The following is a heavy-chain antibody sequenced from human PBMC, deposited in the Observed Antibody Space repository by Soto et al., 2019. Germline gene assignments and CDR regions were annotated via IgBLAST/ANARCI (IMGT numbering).Heavy chain of an antibody. CDR1: GFTFSSYE. V-gene: IGHV3-48*03. CDR2: ISSSGSTI. J-gene: IGHJ6*02. D-gene: IGHD3-3*01. Sequence: GGALRLSCAASGFTFSSYEMNWIRQAPGKGLEWVSYISSSGSTIYYADSVKGRFTISRDNAKNSLYLQMNSLRAEDTAVYYCARDKLDDFYGMDVWGQGTTVTVSS. CDR3: ARDKLDDFYGMDV.